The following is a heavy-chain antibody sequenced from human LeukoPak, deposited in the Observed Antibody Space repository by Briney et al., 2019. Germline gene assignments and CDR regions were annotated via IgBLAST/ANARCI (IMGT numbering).Heavy chain of an antibody. J-gene: IGHJ4*02. V-gene: IGHV4-59*01. D-gene: IGHD6-13*01. CDR3: ARGLMMAVAGRGEFHY. CDR2: ICCSGST. Sequence: SSETLSLTCTVSGGSISSYYWSWIRQPPGKGLEWVGYICCSGSTNYNPSLKSRVTISVDSSKNQFSLKLSSVTAADTAVYYCARGLMMAVAGRGEFHYWGQGTLVTVSS. CDR1: GGSISSYY.